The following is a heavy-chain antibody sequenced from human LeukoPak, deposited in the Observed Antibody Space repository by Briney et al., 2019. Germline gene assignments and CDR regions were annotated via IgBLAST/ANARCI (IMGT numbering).Heavy chain of an antibody. CDR1: GFTFSSYA. Sequence: QPGGSLRLSCAASGFTFSSYAMHWVRQAPGKGLEWVAVISYDGSNKYYADSVKGRFTISRDNSKNTLYLQMNSLRAEDTAVYYCTRSAGGVIGVVTPALSGTRPPYFYYHMDVWGRGTTVTVSS. CDR2: ISYDGSNK. J-gene: IGHJ6*03. V-gene: IGHV3-30-3*01. CDR3: TRSAGGVIGVVTPALSGTRPPYFYYHMDV. D-gene: IGHD2-2*01.